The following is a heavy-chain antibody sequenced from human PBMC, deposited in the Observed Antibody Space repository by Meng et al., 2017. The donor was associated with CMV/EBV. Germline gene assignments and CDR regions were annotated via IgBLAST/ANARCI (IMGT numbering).Heavy chain of an antibody. Sequence: SETLSLTCAIYGDSVSRNNIIWNWIRQSPSRGLEWLGRTYYRSKWYSDSAVSVRSRISINPDTSKNHFSLQLNSVTPEDTAVYYCVISGGGMGAGLFDSWGQGTLVTVSS. D-gene: IGHD1-26*01. J-gene: IGHJ4*02. CDR2: TYYRSKWYS. CDR1: GDSVSRNNII. CDR3: VISGGGMGAGLFDS. V-gene: IGHV6-1*01.